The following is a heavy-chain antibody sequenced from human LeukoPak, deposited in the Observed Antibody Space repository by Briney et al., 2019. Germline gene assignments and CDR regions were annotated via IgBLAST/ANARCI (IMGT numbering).Heavy chain of an antibody. V-gene: IGHV3-23*01. CDR3: AKEGFGEFEPNWFDP. CDR1: GFSFSSYA. D-gene: IGHD3-10*01. Sequence: GGSLRLSCAAFGFSFSSYAMSWVRQAPGKGLEWISAISGSGDTRYYADSVRGRFTLSRDNSTNTFYLQMNSLRAEDTAVYYCAKEGFGEFEPNWFDPWGQGTLVTVSS. CDR2: ISGSGDTR. J-gene: IGHJ5*02.